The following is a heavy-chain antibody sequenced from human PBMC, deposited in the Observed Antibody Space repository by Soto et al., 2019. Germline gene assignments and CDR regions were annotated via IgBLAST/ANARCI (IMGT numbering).Heavy chain of an antibody. Sequence: PSETLSLTCTVSGGSISSGDYYWSWSRQPPGKGLEWIGYIYYSGSTYYNPSLKSRVTISVDTSKNQFSLKLSSVTAADTAVYYCARGAPYSSSWYYFDYWGQGTLVTVSS. V-gene: IGHV4-30-4*01. CDR2: IYYSGST. J-gene: IGHJ4*02. CDR3: ARGAPYSSSWYYFDY. CDR1: GGSISSGDYY. D-gene: IGHD6-13*01.